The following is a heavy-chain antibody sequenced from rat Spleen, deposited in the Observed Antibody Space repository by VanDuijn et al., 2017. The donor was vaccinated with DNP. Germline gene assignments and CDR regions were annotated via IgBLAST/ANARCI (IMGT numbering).Heavy chain of an antibody. Sequence: EVQLQESGSGLVKPSQSLSLTCSVTGYSITTNFWGWIRKFPGNKMEYIGHISYSGSTNYNPSLKSRISNTRDTSKNHFFLQLNSVTTEDTATYYCARWTRYFDSWGQGVMVTVSS. V-gene: IGHV3-1*01. CDR2: ISYSGST. CDR3: ARWTRYFDS. D-gene: IGHD1-7*01. CDR1: GYSITTNF. J-gene: IGHJ2*01.